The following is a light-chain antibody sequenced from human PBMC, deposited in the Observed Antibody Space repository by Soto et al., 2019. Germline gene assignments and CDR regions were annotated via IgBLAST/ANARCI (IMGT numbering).Light chain of an antibody. Sequence: QSALTQPRSVSGSPGQSVTISCTGTSSDVGGYDYVSWYQHHPGKAPKLMIYDVNKRPSGVPDRFSGSKSGNTASLIISGLQAEDEADYYCCSYAGSYTFVFGTGTQLTVL. CDR1: SSDVGGYDY. V-gene: IGLV2-11*01. CDR2: DVN. J-gene: IGLJ7*01. CDR3: CSYAGSYTFV.